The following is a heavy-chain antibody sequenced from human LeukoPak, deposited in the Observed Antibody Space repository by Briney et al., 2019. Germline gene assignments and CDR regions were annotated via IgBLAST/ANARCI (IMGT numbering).Heavy chain of an antibody. Sequence: GGSLRLSCAASGFTFSGYAMHWVRQAPGKGLEYVSAISSNGGSTYYANSVKGRFTISRDNSKNTLYLQMGSLRAEDMAVYYCARKYDSSYYYGSGADEDAFDIWGQGTMVTVSS. D-gene: IGHD3-10*01. J-gene: IGHJ3*02. CDR1: GFTFSGYA. V-gene: IGHV3-64*01. CDR3: ARKYDSSYYYGSGADEDAFDI. CDR2: ISSNGGST.